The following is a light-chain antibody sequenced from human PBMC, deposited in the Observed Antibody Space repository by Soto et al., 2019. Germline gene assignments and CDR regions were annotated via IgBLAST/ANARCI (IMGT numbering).Light chain of an antibody. CDR2: GAS. CDR1: QSVRSN. V-gene: IGKV3-15*01. J-gene: IGKJ1*01. Sequence: EIVMTQSPATLSVSPAERATLSCRASQSVRSNLAWYQQKPGQAPRLLIYGASTRATGVPARFSGSGSGTEFTLTISSLQSEDFAVYYCQHYHNWPPWTFGQGTKVEIK. CDR3: QHYHNWPPWT.